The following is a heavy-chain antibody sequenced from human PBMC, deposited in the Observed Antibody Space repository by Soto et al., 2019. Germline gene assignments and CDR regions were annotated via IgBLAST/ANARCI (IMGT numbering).Heavy chain of an antibody. J-gene: IGHJ4*02. CDR1: GFTFRNYG. CDR3: AKDRQPDGIWTFGS. Sequence: EVQLLESGGGLVQPGGSLRLSCAASGFTFRNYGMAWVRQAPGKGLEWVSEIHKGGGTVYADSMKCRVTISRDNSNNILYLQMTSLRVEDTALYYCAKDRQPDGIWTFGSWGQGTLVTVSS. D-gene: IGHD3-9*01. V-gene: IGHV3-23*03. CDR2: IHKGGGT.